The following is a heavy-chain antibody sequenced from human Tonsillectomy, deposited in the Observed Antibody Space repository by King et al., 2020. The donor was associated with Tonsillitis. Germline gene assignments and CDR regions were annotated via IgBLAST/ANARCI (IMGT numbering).Heavy chain of an antibody. J-gene: IGHJ4*02. CDR1: GFTFSTYT. D-gene: IGHD6-13*01. V-gene: IGHV3-64D*06. CDR2: IDNNGGAT. Sequence: VQLVESGGDLVQPGGSLRLSCSASGFTFSTYTMHWVRRAPGKGLEYVSAIDNNGGATYYTDSVKGRFTISRDNSKNMLYLQMSSLRAEDTAIYYCVKEAPTSGISWHTDYWGQGTLVTVSS. CDR3: VKEAPTSGISWHTDY.